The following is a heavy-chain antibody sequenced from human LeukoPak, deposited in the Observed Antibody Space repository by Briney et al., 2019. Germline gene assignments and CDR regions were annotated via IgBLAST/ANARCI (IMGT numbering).Heavy chain of an antibody. D-gene: IGHD6-25*01. Sequence: GGSLRLSCAVSGFTFNDYALHWVRQVPGKGLQWVAFSGWTGIGTDYVDSVKGRFTISRHNSKNSLYLQMNSLRSEATALYYCVRSRAASLGYFDSWGQGTLVTVSS. J-gene: IGHJ4*02. CDR3: VRSRAASLGYFDS. V-gene: IGHV3-43D*04. CDR2: SGWTGIGT. CDR1: GFTFNDYA.